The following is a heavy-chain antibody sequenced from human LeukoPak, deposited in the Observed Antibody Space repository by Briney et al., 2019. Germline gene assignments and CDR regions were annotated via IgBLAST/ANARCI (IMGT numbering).Heavy chain of an antibody. CDR3: AREMGSGIAVAGPRNHWYFDL. Sequence: SETLSLTCTVSGGSISSYYWSWIRQPAGKGLEWIGRIYTSGSTNYNPSLKSRVTMSVDTSKNQFSLKLSSVTAADTAVYYCAREMGSGIAVAGPRNHWYFDLWGRGTLVTVSS. V-gene: IGHV4-4*07. CDR2: IYTSGST. J-gene: IGHJ2*01. CDR1: GGSISSYY. D-gene: IGHD6-19*01.